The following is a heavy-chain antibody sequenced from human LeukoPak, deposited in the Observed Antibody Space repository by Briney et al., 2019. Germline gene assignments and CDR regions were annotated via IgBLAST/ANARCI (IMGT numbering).Heavy chain of an antibody. CDR2: IIPIFGTA. J-gene: IGHJ5*02. V-gene: IGHV1-69*01. CDR1: GGTFSSYA. Sequence: SVRVSCKASGGTFSSYAISWVRQAPGQGLEWMGWIIPIFGTANYAQKFQVRVTITADESTSTAYMELSSLRSEDTAVYYCAINRITMFGVVIIPNNWFDTWGQGTLVTVSS. D-gene: IGHD3-3*01. CDR3: AINRITMFGVVIIPNNWFDT.